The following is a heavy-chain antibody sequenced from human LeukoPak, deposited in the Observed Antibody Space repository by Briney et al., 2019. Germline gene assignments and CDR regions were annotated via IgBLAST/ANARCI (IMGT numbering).Heavy chain of an antibody. CDR3: ARGRRPRVIKGGGDYYYYYMDV. CDR1: GYTFTSYD. J-gene: IGHJ6*03. CDR2: MNPNSGNT. V-gene: IGHV1-8*01. Sequence: GASVKVSCKASGYTFTSYDINWVRQATGQGLEWMGWMNPNSGNTGYAQKFQGRVTMTRNTSISTAYMELSSLRSEDTAVYYCARGRRPRVIKGGGDYYYYYMDVWGKGTTVTVSS. D-gene: IGHD2/OR15-2a*01.